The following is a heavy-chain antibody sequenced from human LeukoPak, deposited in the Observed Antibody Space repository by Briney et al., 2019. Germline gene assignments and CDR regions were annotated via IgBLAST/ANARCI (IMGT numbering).Heavy chain of an antibody. CDR1: GGSISSYY. D-gene: IGHD3-22*01. J-gene: IGHJ4*02. Sequence: SETLSLTCTVSGGSISSYYWSWIRQPLGKGLEWIGYIYYSGSTNYNPSLKSRVTISVDTSKNQFSLKLSSVTAADTAVYYCAREDYYDSSGYYQYWGQGTLVTVSS. V-gene: IGHV4-59*01. CDR2: IYYSGST. CDR3: AREDYYDSSGYYQY.